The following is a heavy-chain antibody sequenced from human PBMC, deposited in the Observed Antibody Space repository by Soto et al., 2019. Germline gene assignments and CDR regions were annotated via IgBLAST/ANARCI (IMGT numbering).Heavy chain of an antibody. D-gene: IGHD1-20*01. J-gene: IGHJ4*02. V-gene: IGHV3-23*01. CDR3: AKHIIGYKRPLDF. CDR2: ISGSGSST. Sequence: GGSLRLSCAASEFTFSSCAMSWVRQAPGKGLEWVSTISGSGSSTYYADSVTGRFTISRDNSKNIVYLQMNSLRAEDTAIYYCAKHIIGYKRPLDFWGQGILVTVSS. CDR1: EFTFSSCA.